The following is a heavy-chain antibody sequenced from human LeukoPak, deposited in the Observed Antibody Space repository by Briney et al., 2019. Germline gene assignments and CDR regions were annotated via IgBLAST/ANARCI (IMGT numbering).Heavy chain of an antibody. V-gene: IGHV3-48*01. J-gene: IGHJ3*02. CDR1: GFSFSNYS. CDR3: ASQGGGVPAAAAFDI. D-gene: IGHD2-2*01. CDR2: ISSGSNDI. Sequence: PGGSLRLSCAASGFSFSNYSMNWVRQAPGKGLEWVSYISSGSNDIYYADSVKGRFTISRDNAKNSLYLQMNSLRAEDTAVYYCASQGGGVPAAAAFDIWGQGTMVTVSS.